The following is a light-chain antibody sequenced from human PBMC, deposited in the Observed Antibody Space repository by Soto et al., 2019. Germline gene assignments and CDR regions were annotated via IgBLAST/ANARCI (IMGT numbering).Light chain of an antibody. CDR3: QQFGSSIPHT. CDR2: GAS. J-gene: IGKJ2*01. CDR1: QVIGSRY. V-gene: IGKV3-20*01. Sequence: EIVMTQSPRTLSLSPGERATISCRASQVIGSRYLAWYHQKSGQAPRLLIYGASSRATGIPDRFSGSGSGTDFTLTISRLEPEDFGVYYCQQFGSSIPHTFGQGTKLEIK.